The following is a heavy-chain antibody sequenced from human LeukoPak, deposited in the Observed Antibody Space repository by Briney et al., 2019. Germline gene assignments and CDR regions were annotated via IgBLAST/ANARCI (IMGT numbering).Heavy chain of an antibody. CDR1: GFTFSGYS. CDR3: AREFMKVSSWYYFDY. D-gene: IGHD6-13*01. Sequence: GGSLRLSCAASGFTFSGYSMNWVRQAPGKGLEWVSYISSSSSIIYYADSVKGRFTISRDNAKNSLYLQMNSLRAEDTAVYYCAREFMKVSSWYYFDYWGQGTLVTVSS. V-gene: IGHV3-48*04. CDR2: ISSSSSII. J-gene: IGHJ4*02.